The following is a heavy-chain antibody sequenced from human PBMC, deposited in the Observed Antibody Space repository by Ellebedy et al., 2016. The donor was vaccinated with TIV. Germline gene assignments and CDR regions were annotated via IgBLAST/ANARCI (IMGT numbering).Heavy chain of an antibody. CDR1: GYTFTSDL. Sequence: AASVKVSCKASGYTFTSDLIHWVRQAPGQGLAWMGVINPSNGGTGYAQKFQGRVTMTRDTSASTVYMALSSLRSEDTAVYYCAREGGVYFFDYWGQGTLVTVSS. J-gene: IGHJ4*02. CDR2: INPSNGGT. D-gene: IGHD1-26*01. CDR3: AREGGVYFFDY. V-gene: IGHV1-46*01.